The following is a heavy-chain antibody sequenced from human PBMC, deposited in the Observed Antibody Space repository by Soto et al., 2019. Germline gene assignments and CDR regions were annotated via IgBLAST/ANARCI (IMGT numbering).Heavy chain of an antibody. CDR1: GFTFSDYY. J-gene: IGHJ4*02. V-gene: IGHV3-11*06. CDR3: ATIWFGEFPTDY. D-gene: IGHD3-10*01. CDR2: ISSSSSYT. Sequence: GGSLRLSCAASGFTFSDYYMSWIRQAPGKGLEWVSYISSSSSYTNYADSVKGRFTISRDNARNSLYLQMNSLRAEDTAVYYCATIWFGEFPTDYWGQGTLVTVSS.